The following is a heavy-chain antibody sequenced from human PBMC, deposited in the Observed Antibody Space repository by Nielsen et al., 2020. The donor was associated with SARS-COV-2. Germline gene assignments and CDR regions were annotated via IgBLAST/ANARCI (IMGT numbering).Heavy chain of an antibody. J-gene: IGHJ4*02. CDR1: GFTFSSYG. CDR3: ATQLGYGGNSFDY. D-gene: IGHD4-23*01. CDR2: ISYDGSNK. Sequence: GGSLRLSCAASGFTFSSYGMHWVRQAPGKGLEWVAVISYDGSNKYYADSVKGRFTISRDNSKNTLYLQMNSLRAEDTAVYYCATQLGYGGNSFDYWGQGTLVTVSS. V-gene: IGHV3-30*03.